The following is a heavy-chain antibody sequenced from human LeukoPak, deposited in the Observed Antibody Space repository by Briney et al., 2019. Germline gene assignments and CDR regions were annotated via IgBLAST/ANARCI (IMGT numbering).Heavy chain of an antibody. CDR1: GFTFSSYA. V-gene: IGHV3-23*01. Sequence: PGGSLRLSCAASGFTFSSYAMSWVRQAPGKGLEWVSAISGSGGGTYYADSVKGRFTISRDNSKNTLYLQMNSLRAEDTAVYYCAKSFPLPARLGYCSGGSCPFDYWGQGTLVTVSS. CDR2: ISGSGGGT. D-gene: IGHD2-15*01. CDR3: AKSFPLPARLGYCSGGSCPFDY. J-gene: IGHJ4*02.